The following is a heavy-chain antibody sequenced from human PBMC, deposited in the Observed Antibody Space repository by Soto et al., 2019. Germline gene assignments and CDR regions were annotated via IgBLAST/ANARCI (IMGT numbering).Heavy chain of an antibody. CDR2: VITILGTA. CDR3: ARGDYYGWTG. CDR1: GGTFSTYS. Sequence: QVQLVQSGAEVKKPGSSVKVSCKASGGTFSTYSISWVRQAPGQGLEWMGKVITILGTADYAQNFQGRVTITADKSTSTAYMEMNSLRSEDTAVYYCARGDYYGWTGWDQGTLVTVSS. V-gene: IGHV1-69*08. J-gene: IGHJ4*02. D-gene: IGHD3-10*01.